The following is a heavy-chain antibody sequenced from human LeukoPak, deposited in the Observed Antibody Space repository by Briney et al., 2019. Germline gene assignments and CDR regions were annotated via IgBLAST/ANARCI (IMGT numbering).Heavy chain of an antibody. CDR1: GVSISSYY. CDR3: ARAPRIAARYYFDY. V-gene: IGHV4-59*01. CDR2: IYYSGST. J-gene: IGHJ4*02. D-gene: IGHD6-6*01. Sequence: SETLSLTCTVSGVSISSYYWSWIRQPPGKGLEWIGYIYYSGSTNYNPSLKSRVTISVDTSKNQFSLKLSSVTAADTAVYYCARAPRIAARYYFDYWGQGTLVTVSS.